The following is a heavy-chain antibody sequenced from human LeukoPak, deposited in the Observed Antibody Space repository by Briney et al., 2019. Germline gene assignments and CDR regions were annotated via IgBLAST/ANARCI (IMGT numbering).Heavy chain of an antibody. D-gene: IGHD6-19*01. V-gene: IGHV3-74*01. CDR3: ARKVTKEWLDVFDAFDI. CDR1: GFTFSSYW. Sequence: GGSLRLSCAASGFTFSSYWMHWIRQAPGKGLVWVSRINSDGSSTSYADSVKGRFTISRDNAKNTLYLQMNSLRAEDTAVYYCARKVTKEWLDVFDAFDIWGQGTMVTVSS. J-gene: IGHJ3*02. CDR2: INSDGSST.